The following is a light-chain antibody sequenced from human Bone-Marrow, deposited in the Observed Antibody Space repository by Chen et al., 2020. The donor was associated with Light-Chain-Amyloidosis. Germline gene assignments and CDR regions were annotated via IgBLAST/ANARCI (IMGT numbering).Light chain of an antibody. J-gene: IGKJ4*01. Sequence: EIVLTQSPGTLSLSPGEGANLPCRASQTISSNYLTWYQQKFGQAPRLLIYGSPSRATGIPDRFTGSGSGTDFTLTSNRLEPEDFAMYYCQQYGTSPLTFGGGTKVEIK. CDR2: GSP. CDR1: QTISSNY. CDR3: QQYGTSPLT. V-gene: IGKV3-20*01.